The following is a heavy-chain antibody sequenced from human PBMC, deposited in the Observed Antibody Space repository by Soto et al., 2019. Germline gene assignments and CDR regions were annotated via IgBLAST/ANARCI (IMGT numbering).Heavy chain of an antibody. CDR3: AKAFDYNCGGSGGHNDY. J-gene: IGHJ4*02. CDR1: GFTFSSYA. CDR2: ISGRGEST. D-gene: IGHD3-9*01. V-gene: IGHV3-23*01. Sequence: EVQLLESGGGLVQPGGSLRLSCAASGFTFSSYAMSWVRQAPGKGLEWVSAISGRGESTYYADSVKGRFTISRDNSKNTLYLQVKSLRAEDTAVYYCAKAFDYNCGGSGGHNDYWGQGTLVTVSS.